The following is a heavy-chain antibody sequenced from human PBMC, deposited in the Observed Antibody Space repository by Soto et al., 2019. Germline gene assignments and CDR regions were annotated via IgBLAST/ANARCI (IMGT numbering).Heavy chain of an antibody. CDR2: ISYDGSNK. D-gene: IGHD3-22*01. CDR1: GFTFSSYG. J-gene: IGHJ4*02. Sequence: GGSLRLSCAASGFTFSSYGMHWVRQAPGKGLEWVAVISYDGSNKYYADSVKGRFTISRDNSKNTLYLQMNSLRAEDTAVYYCAKEGTPFYYDSRGAPGYWGQGTLVTVSS. V-gene: IGHV3-30*18. CDR3: AKEGTPFYYDSRGAPGY.